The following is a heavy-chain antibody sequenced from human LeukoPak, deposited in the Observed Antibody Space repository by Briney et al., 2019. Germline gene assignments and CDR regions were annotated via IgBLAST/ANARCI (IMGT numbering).Heavy chain of an antibody. CDR3: ARPSGFTGYYYFDY. CDR2: IYYDNGST. J-gene: IGHJ4*02. CDR1: GGSISRSFYY. Sequence: SETLSLTCSVSGGSISRSFYYWGWIRQPPGKGLEWIGTIYYDNGSTYYNPSLKSRVTISVDTSMNQFSLKLSSVTAADTAMYYCARPSGFTGYYYFDYWGQGTLVTVSS. D-gene: IGHD3-9*01. V-gene: IGHV4-39*01.